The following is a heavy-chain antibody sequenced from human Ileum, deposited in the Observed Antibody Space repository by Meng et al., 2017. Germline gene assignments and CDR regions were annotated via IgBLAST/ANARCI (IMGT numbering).Heavy chain of an antibody. Sequence: QVQLQESGPGLVRPSETLSLICTVSGASVTTSHYQWGWIRQPPGKGLEWIGYASTNYNPSLKSRLTISLDTSKNQVSLKLTSVTAADTAVYYCARDHWGSLDYWGQGNLVTVSS. CDR2: AST. J-gene: IGHJ4*02. CDR1: GASVTTSHYQ. D-gene: IGHD7-27*01. V-gene: IGHV4-61*01. CDR3: ARDHWGSLDY.